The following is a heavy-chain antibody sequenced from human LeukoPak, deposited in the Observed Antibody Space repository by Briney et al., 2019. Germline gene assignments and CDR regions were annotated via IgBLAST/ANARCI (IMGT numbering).Heavy chain of an antibody. CDR2: ISSSGSTI. J-gene: IGHJ6*03. CDR1: GFTFSDYY. V-gene: IGHV3-11*01. CDR3: ARGGTDFWSGYYLMDV. Sequence: GWSLRLSCAASGFTFSDYYMSWIRQAPGKGLEWVSYISSSGSTIYYADSVKGRFTISRDNAKNSLYLQMNSLRAEDTAVYYCARGGTDFWSGYYLMDVWGKGTTVTVSS. D-gene: IGHD3-3*01.